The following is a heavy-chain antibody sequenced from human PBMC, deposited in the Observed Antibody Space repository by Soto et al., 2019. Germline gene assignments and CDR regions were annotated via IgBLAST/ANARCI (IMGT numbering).Heavy chain of an antibody. Sequence: QAGGSLRLSCSASGFTFSSYAMHWVRQAPGKGLEYVSAISSNGGSTYYADSVKGRFTISRDNSKNTLYLQMSSLRAEDTAVYYCVKDIRIGPPHYGMDVWGQGTTVTVSS. V-gene: IGHV3-64D*06. CDR3: VKDIRIGPPHYGMDV. CDR2: ISSNGGST. D-gene: IGHD1-20*01. J-gene: IGHJ6*02. CDR1: GFTFSSYA.